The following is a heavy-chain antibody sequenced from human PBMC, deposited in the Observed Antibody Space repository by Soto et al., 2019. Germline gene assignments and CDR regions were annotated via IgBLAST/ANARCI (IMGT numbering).Heavy chain of an antibody. CDR2: IIPILGIA. Sequence: QVQLVQSGAEVKKPGSSVKVSCKASGGTFSSYTISWVRQAPGQGLEWMGRIIPILGIANYAQKFQGRVXIXXDKSTSTAYMELSSLRSEDTAVYYCARVPGGGFDYWGQGTLVTVSS. CDR3: ARVPGGGFDY. D-gene: IGHD3-16*01. J-gene: IGHJ4*02. CDR1: GGTFSSYT. V-gene: IGHV1-69*02.